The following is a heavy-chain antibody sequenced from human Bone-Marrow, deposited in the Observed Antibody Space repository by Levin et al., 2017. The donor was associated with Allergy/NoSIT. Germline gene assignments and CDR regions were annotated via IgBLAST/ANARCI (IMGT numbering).Heavy chain of an antibody. V-gene: IGHV2-5*02. Sequence: KLSGPTLVKPTQTLTLTCTFSGFSLSTSAVGVGWIRQPTGKALEWLALIYWDDDVRYSTSLKNRLTISKDTSKNPVVLTIADMDPADTATYYCVHCGGYSHEYYAYWGQGTLVTVSS. CDR2: IYWDDDV. D-gene: IGHD5-18*01. CDR3: VHCGGYSHEYYAY. CDR1: GFSLSTSAVG. J-gene: IGHJ4*02.